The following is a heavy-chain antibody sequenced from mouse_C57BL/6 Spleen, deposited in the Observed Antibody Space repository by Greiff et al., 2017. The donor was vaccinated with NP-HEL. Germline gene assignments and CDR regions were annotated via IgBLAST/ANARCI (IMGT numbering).Heavy chain of an antibody. V-gene: IGHV1-42*01. CDR2: INPSTGGT. J-gene: IGHJ2*01. Sequence: EVKLQESGPELVKPGASVKISCKASGYSFTGYYMNWVKQSPEKSLEWIGEINPSTGGTTYNQKFKAKATLTVDKSSSTAYMQLKSLTSEDSAVYYCAREAYWGQGTTLTVSS. CDR1: GYSFTGYY. CDR3: AREAY.